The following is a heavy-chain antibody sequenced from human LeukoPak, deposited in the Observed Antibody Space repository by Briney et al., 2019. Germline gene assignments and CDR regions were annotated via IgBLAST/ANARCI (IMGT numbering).Heavy chain of an antibody. D-gene: IGHD1-26*01. CDR1: GGSFSGYY. J-gene: IGHJ4*02. V-gene: IGHV4-34*01. CDR3: ARARVGATRIRFFDY. CDR2: INHSGST. Sequence: SETLSLTCAVYGGSFSGYYWSWIRQPPGKGLEWIGEINHSGSTNYNPSLKSRVTISVDTSKIQFSLKLSSVTAADTAVYYCARARVGATRIRFFDYWGQGTLVTVSS.